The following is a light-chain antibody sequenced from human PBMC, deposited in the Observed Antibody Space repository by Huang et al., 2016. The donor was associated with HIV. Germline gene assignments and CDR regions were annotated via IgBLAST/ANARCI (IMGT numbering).Light chain of an antibody. V-gene: IGKV1-16*02. Sequence: DIQMTQSPSSLSASVGDRVIITCRASQDIATHLAWFRQRPGQPPNSLIYAASTLESGVTSKFSGSGSGRDFTLTITQIQPEDFATYYCQQYDSFPLTIGQGTTLEI. CDR2: AAS. CDR3: QQYDSFPLT. J-gene: IGKJ2*01. CDR1: QDIATH.